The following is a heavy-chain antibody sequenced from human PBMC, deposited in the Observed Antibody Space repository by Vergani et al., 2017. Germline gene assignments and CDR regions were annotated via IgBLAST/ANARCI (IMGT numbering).Heavy chain of an antibody. CDR1: GYSFTSYW. CDR2: IYPGDYDT. J-gene: IGHJ4*02. D-gene: IGHD3-10*01. CDR3: AMAGRWIGAAASVFDY. V-gene: IGHV5-51*03. Sequence: EVQLVQSGAEVKKPGESLKISCKGSGYSFTSYWIGWVGQMPGKGLEWMGIIYPGDYDTRYSPSFQGQVTISADKSISTAYLQWSSLKASDTARYYCAMAGRWIGAAASVFDYWGQGTLVTVSS.